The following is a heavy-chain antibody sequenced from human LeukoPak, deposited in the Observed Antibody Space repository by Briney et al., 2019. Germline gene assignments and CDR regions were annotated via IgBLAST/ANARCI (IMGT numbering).Heavy chain of an antibody. CDR3: ARRDRLLWFGEPFEGAFDI. J-gene: IGHJ3*02. D-gene: IGHD3-10*01. CDR2: SYPGDSDT. CDR1: GYSFTSYW. V-gene: IGHV5-51*01. Sequence: GESLKISCRGSGYSFTSYWIGWVRQMPGKGLEWMGLSYPGDSDTRYSPSFQGQLTISADKSISTAYLQWSSLKASDTAMYYCARRDRLLWFGEPFEGAFDIWGQGTMVTVSS.